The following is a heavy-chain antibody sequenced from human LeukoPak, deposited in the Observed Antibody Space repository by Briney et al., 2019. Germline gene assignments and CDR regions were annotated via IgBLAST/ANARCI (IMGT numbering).Heavy chain of an antibody. J-gene: IGHJ4*02. D-gene: IGHD5-18*01. CDR3: AKGGYSYGLDS. Sequence: GGSLRLSCSPSGFIFSNFAMHWVRQAPGMGLEWLSVIWYDGTDTYYADSVKGRFTISRDNSKNTLYLQMNSLRVEDTAMYYCAKGGYSYGLDSWGQGILVTVSS. CDR1: GFIFSNFA. CDR2: IWYDGTDT. V-gene: IGHV3-33*06.